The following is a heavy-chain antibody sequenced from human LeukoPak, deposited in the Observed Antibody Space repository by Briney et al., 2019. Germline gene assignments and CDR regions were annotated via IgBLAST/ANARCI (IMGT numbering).Heavy chain of an antibody. Sequence: ASVKVSCKASGYTFTSYAMNWVRQAPGQGLEWMGWINTNTGNPTYAQGFTGRFVFSLDTSVSTAYLQISSLKAEDTAVYYCARDGREYCSGGSCYTDYNAFDIWGQGTMVTVSS. CDR2: INTNTGNP. CDR1: GYTFTSYA. D-gene: IGHD2-15*01. J-gene: IGHJ3*02. CDR3: ARDGREYCSGGSCYTDYNAFDI. V-gene: IGHV7-4-1*02.